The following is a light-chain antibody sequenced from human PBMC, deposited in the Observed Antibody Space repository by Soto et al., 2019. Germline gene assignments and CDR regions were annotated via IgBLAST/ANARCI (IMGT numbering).Light chain of an antibody. V-gene: IGKV1D-13*01. CDR1: QGITTA. CDR3: QQFNDHPLT. CDR2: DAS. Sequence: AIQLTQSPSSLSASVGDRVTITCRASQGITTALAWYQQKPGKAPNFVIYDASSLESGVPSRFSGSGSGTDFTLTIFSLQPEDFVPHYCQQFNDHPLTFGGGS. J-gene: IGKJ4*01.